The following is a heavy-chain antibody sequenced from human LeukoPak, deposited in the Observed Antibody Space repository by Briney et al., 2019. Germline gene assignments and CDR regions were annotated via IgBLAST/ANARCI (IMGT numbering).Heavy chain of an antibody. V-gene: IGHV4-61*02. CDR2: IYTSGST. CDR3: ARDRGYCSSTSCNI. CDR1: GGSISSGSYY. Sequence: SETLSLTCTVSGGSISSGSYYWSWIRQPAGTGLEWIGRIYTSGSTNYNPSLKSRVTIPVDTSKNQFSLKLSSVTAADTAVYYCARDRGYCSSTSCNIWGQGTLVTVSS. J-gene: IGHJ4*02. D-gene: IGHD2-2*02.